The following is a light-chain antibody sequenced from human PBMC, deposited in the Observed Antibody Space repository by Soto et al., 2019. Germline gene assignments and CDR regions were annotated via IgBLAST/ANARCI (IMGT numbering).Light chain of an antibody. V-gene: IGLV4-69*01. CDR2: VNSDGSH. J-gene: IGLJ3*02. CDR1: SGHSNYV. CDR3: QTWDTGIQV. Sequence: QSVLTQSPSASASLGASVRLTCTLSSGHSNYVIAWHQQQPEKGPRYLMKVNSDGSHNKGDGIPDRFSGSGSGAERHLTISSLQSEDEADYYCQTWDTGIQVFGGGTKLTVL.